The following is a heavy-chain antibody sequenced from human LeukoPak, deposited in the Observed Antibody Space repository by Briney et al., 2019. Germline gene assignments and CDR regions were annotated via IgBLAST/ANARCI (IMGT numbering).Heavy chain of an antibody. CDR2: ISGSGGST. CDR3: AKDLGYCSSTSCYDAFDI. Sequence: GGSRRLSCAASGFTFSSYAMSWVRQAPGKGLEWVSAISGSGGSTYYADSVKGRFTISRDNSKNTLYLQRNSLRAEDTAVYYCAKDLGYCSSTSCYDAFDIWGQGTMVTVSS. J-gene: IGHJ3*02. CDR1: GFTFSSYA. D-gene: IGHD2-2*01. V-gene: IGHV3-23*01.